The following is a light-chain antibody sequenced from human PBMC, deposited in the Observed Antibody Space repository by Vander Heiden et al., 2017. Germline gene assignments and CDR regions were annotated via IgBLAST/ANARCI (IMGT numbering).Light chain of an antibody. J-gene: IGLJ2*01. CDR2: EVS. Sequence: QSALTQPPSAAGSRGQSVTISCTGTSSDVGGYNSVSWYQQHPGKVPKLIIYEVSKRPAGVPDRFSGSKSGNAASRTVSGLQAEDEADYYCGSYAGSEMLVFGGGTRLTVL. V-gene: IGLV2-8*01. CDR3: GSYAGSEMLV. CDR1: SSDVGGYNS.